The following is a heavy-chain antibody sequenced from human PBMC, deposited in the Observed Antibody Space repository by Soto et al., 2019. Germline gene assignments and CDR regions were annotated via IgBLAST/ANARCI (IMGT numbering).Heavy chain of an antibody. CDR2: IRAYNGNT. D-gene: IGHD2-2*02. CDR3: ARTHCSSTSCYIRGYAFDI. J-gene: IGHJ3*02. Sequence: QVQLVQSGAEVKKPGASVKVSCKASGYTFTSYGISWVRQAPGQGLEWMGWIRAYNGNTNYAEKLQGRVTMTTDTSRSRAYMEMSSLRSDETAVDYCARTHCSSTSCYIRGYAFDIWGQGTMVTVSS. CDR1: GYTFTSYG. V-gene: IGHV1-18*01.